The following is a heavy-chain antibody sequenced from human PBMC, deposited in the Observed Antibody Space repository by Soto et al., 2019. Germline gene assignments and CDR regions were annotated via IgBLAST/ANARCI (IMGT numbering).Heavy chain of an antibody. CDR3: ARDPTYASGSYYQPYGMDV. V-gene: IGHV1-69*08. J-gene: IGHJ6*02. Sequence: QVQLVQSGAEVKKPGSSVKVSCKASGGNFSSYTFSWVRQAPGQGLEWMGRIIPILGIANYAQKFQDRVTITADKSTSTAYMELSSLSSEDTAVYYCARDPTYASGSYYQPYGMDVWGQGTTVTVSS. D-gene: IGHD3-10*01. CDR1: GGNFSSYT. CDR2: IIPILGIA.